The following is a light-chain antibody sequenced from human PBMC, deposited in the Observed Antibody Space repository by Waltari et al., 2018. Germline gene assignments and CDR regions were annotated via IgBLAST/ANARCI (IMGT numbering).Light chain of an antibody. Sequence: EVVLTQSPGTLSLSLGERATLSCKASQTINSRYLAWYQHKPGQAPRLLFYGTSSRVLGSPGRFSASGSGTDFTLTINRLEPEDFAVYYCQQYGNSHPAFGPGTKVEIK. V-gene: IGKV3-20*01. CDR2: GTS. CDR1: QTINSRY. J-gene: IGKJ1*01. CDR3: QQYGNSHPA.